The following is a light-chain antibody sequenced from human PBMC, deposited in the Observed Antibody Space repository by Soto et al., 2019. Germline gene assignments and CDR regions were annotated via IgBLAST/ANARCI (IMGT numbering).Light chain of an antibody. Sequence: DIVLTQAPATLSLSPGETATLSCRASLSVSNYLAWYQQKRGQAPRLLIYDASNRATGIPARFSGSGSGTDFTLTISSLEPEDFAVYYCQQRKNWPPWTFGQGTKVDIK. CDR1: LSVSNY. J-gene: IGKJ1*01. CDR2: DAS. CDR3: QQRKNWPPWT. V-gene: IGKV3-11*01.